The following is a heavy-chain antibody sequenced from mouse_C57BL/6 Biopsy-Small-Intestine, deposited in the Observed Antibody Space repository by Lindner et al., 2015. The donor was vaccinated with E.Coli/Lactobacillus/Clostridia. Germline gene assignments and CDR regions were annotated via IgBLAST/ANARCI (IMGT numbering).Heavy chain of an antibody. J-gene: IGHJ4*01. CDR2: ITLITDYS. D-gene: IGHD3-2*02. CDR1: GYTFTSYT. V-gene: IGHV1-4*01. Sequence: VQLQESGAELARPGASLKMSCKASGYTFTSYTMHWVKQTPGQGLEWIGYITLITDYSNYNQKFKDKATLTADRSSSTAYMQLSSLTSEDSAVYYCARSGGVSGYHYTMDYWGQGTSVTVSS. CDR3: ARSGGVSGYHYTMDY.